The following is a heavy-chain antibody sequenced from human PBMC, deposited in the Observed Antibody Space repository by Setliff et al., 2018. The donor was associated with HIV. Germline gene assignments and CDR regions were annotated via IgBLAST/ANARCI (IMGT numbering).Heavy chain of an antibody. V-gene: IGHV1-69*05. CDR2: IIPIFGTA. CDR1: GGTFSSYA. J-gene: IGHJ6*02. CDR3: ARDLDPYFAMAV. Sequence: SVKVSCKASGGTFSSYAISWVRQAPGQGLEWMGGIIPIFGTANYAQKFQGRVTITTDESTSTAYMELSSLRSEDTAVYYCARDLDPYFAMAVWGQGTTVTVSS.